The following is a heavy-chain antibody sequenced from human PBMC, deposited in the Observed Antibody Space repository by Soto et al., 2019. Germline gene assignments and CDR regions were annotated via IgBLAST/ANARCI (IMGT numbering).Heavy chain of an antibody. J-gene: IGHJ4*02. CDR3: ARDRQDSSSSLVY. D-gene: IGHD6-6*01. Sequence: SVKVSCKASGGTFSSYAISWVRQAPGQGLEWMGGIIPIFGTANYAQKFQGRVAITADESTSTAYMELSSLRSEDTAVYYCARDRQDSSSSLVYWGQGTLVTVSS. CDR2: IIPIFGTA. CDR1: GGTFSSYA. V-gene: IGHV1-69*13.